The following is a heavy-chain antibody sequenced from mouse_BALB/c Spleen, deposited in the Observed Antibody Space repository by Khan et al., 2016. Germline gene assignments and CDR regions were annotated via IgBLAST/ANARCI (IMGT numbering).Heavy chain of an antibody. V-gene: IGHV9-3-1*01. J-gene: IGHJ1*01. D-gene: IGHD2-4*01. CDR2: MNTYTGEP. Sequence: QIQLVQSGPELKKPGETVKISCKASGYTFTNYGMNWVKQAPGKGLKWMGWMNTYTGEPTYADDFKGRFAFSLTTSARNASLQINNLKNEDTATYFCARDYEYDGDWYFYVWGAGTSVTVSS. CDR1: GYTFTNYG. CDR3: ARDYEYDGDWYFYV.